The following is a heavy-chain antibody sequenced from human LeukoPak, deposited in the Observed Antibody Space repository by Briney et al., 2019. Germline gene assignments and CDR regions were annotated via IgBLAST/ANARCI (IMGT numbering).Heavy chain of an antibody. CDR3: ARESGSVTSEVDFDY. J-gene: IGHJ4*02. V-gene: IGHV3-7*01. Sequence: PGGSLRLSCAASGFTFTNYWMRWVRQAPGKGLEWVANIKQDGSEKHYVDSVKGRFTISRDNAKNSLYLQMNSLRAEDTAVYYCARESGSVTSEVDFDYWGQGTLVTVSS. CDR2: IKQDGSEK. CDR1: GFTFTNYW. D-gene: IGHD4-17*01.